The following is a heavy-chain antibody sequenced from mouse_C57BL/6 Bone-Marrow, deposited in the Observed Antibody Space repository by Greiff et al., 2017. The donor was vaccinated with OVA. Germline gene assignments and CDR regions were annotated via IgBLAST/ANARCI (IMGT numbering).Heavy chain of an antibody. CDR1: GYTFTSYW. V-gene: IGHV1-64*01. CDR3: ARWRFLYFDY. Sequence: QVHVKQPGAELVKPGASVKLSCKASGYTFTSYWMHWVKQRPGQGLEWIGMIHPNSGSTNYNEKFKSKATLTVDKSSRTAYMQLSSLTSEDSAVYYWARWRFLYFDYWGQGTTLTVSS. J-gene: IGHJ2*01. CDR2: IHPNSGST.